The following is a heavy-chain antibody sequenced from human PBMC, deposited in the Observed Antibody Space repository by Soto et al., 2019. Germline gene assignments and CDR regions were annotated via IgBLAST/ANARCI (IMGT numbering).Heavy chain of an antibody. CDR3: ARGQNYYGSGSSPGSLDS. CDR1: GGSISSGGYY. V-gene: IGHV4-31*03. Sequence: KASETLSLTCTVSGGSISSGGYYWSWIRQHPGKGLEWIGYIYYSGSTYYNPSLKSRVTISVDTSKNQFSLKLSSVTAADTAVYYCARGQNYYGSGSSPGSLDSWGQGTLVTVSS. J-gene: IGHJ4*02. CDR2: IYYSGST. D-gene: IGHD3-10*01.